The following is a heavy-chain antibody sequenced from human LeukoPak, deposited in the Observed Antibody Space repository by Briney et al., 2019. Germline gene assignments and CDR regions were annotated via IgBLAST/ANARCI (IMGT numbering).Heavy chain of an antibody. Sequence: GRSLRLSCAASGFIFSSYAMHWVRQVPGKGLEWVAVISYDGSNTDYADSVKGRFTISRDNSKNTLYLQMNSLRAEDTAVYYCARCRDYNFWSGSAVDYWGQGTLVTVSS. J-gene: IGHJ4*02. D-gene: IGHD3-3*01. CDR3: ARCRDYNFWSGSAVDY. V-gene: IGHV3-30-3*01. CDR2: ISYDGSNT. CDR1: GFIFSSYA.